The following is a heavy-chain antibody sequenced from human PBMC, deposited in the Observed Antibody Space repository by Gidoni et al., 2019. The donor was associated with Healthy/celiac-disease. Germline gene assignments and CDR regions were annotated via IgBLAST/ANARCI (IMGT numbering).Heavy chain of an antibody. CDR1: GGSFSSYY. Sequence: QVQLQQWGAGLLKPSETLSLTCAVYGGSFSSYYWSWIRQPPGKGLEWIGEINHSGSTNYNPSLKSRVTISVDTSKNQFSLKLSSVTAADTAVYYCARTDYGDYPFDYWGQGTLVTVSS. CDR2: INHSGST. CDR3: ARTDYGDYPFDY. V-gene: IGHV4-34*01. D-gene: IGHD4-17*01. J-gene: IGHJ4*02.